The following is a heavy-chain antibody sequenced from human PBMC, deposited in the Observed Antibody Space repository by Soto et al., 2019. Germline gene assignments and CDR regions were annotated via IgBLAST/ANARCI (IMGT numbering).Heavy chain of an antibody. CDR3: VRQAGGASTPGDDY. J-gene: IGHJ4*02. Sequence: QVQLVQSGAEVRKPGASVRVSCKASGYTFDAFDIHWVRQATGQGLELMGWMNPYTGETAYTQTFRGRVSMTRDTSVSTAYMELTCLTSEDSAIYFCVRQAGGASTPGDDYCGQGTLVTVSS. D-gene: IGHD2-15*01. V-gene: IGHV1-8*01. CDR2: MNPYTGET. CDR1: GYTFDAFD.